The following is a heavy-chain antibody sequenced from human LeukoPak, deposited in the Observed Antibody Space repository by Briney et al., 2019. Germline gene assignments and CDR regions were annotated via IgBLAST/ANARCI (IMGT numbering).Heavy chain of an antibody. CDR1: GFTFDDYG. Sequence: PGGSLRLSCAASGFTFDDYGMSWVRQAPEGGLEWVSGINWYGGSTGYADSVKGRFTISRDNAKNSLYLQMNSLRAEDTALYYCARVGYCSGGSCYSTYYFDYWGQGTLVTVSS. CDR2: INWYGGST. V-gene: IGHV3-20*04. D-gene: IGHD2-15*01. CDR3: ARVGYCSGGSCYSTYYFDY. J-gene: IGHJ4*02.